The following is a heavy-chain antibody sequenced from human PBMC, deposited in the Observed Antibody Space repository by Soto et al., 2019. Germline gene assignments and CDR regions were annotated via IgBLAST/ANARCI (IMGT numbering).Heavy chain of an antibody. D-gene: IGHD2-15*01. CDR1: GYTFTNYA. CDR2: INADNGNT. V-gene: IGHV1-3*01. CDR3: ATGCCGGGSCYLVDY. J-gene: IGHJ4*02. Sequence: VASVKVSSKASGYTFTNYAMHWVRQAPGQRLEWMGWINADNGNTKYSQKFQGRVTITRDTSASTAYMELSSLRSEDTAVYYCATGCCGGGSCYLVDYWGQGTLVTVS.